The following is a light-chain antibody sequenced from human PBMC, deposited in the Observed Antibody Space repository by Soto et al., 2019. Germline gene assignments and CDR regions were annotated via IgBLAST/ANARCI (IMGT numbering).Light chain of an antibody. CDR1: QSISSW. Sequence: DIQMTQSPSTLSASVGDRVTITCRASQSISSWLAWYQQKPGKAPKLLIYKASSLESGVPSRFSGSGSGTEVTLTISSLQPDDCATYYCQQYNSYSFGQGTKVEIK. CDR3: QQYNSYS. V-gene: IGKV1-5*03. J-gene: IGKJ1*01. CDR2: KAS.